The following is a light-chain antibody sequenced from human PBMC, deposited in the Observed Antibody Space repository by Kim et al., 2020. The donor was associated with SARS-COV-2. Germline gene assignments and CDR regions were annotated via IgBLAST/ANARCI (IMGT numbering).Light chain of an antibody. V-gene: IGLV2-23*02. CDR2: EVS. Sequence: QSALTQPASVSGSLGQSITISCSGTSSDVGSYNLVSWYQHHPGKAPKLMIYEVSKRPSGVSNRFSGSKFGNTASLTISGLQAEDEAAYYCCSYAGSNTPYVFGTGTKVTVL. J-gene: IGLJ1*01. CDR3: CSYAGSNTPYV. CDR1: SSDVGSYNL.